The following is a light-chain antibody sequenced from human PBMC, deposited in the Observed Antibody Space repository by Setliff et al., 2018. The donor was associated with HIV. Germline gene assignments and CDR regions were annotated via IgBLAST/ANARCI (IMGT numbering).Light chain of an antibody. CDR2: DVS. J-gene: IGLJ1*01. CDR3: STYTSSTPRYG. V-gene: IGLV2-14*03. CDR1: SSDVGGYSF. Sequence: QSVLAQPASVSGSPGQSITISCTGTSSDVGGYSFVSWYQQHPGKAPKLMIYDVSYRPSGVSDRFSGSKSGNTASLTISVLQAEDEADYYCSTYTSSTPRYGFGTGTKV.